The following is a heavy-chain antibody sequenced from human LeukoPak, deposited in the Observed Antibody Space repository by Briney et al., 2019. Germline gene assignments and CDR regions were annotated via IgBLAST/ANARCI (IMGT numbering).Heavy chain of an antibody. CDR2: IYSGGST. Sequence: GGSLRLSCAASGFTVSSNYMSLVRPAPGKGVEWVSVIYSGGSTYYPDSVKGRFTISRDNYKNTLYLQMNSLRAEDTAVYYCARGLPSGSYYFDYWGQGTLVTVSS. V-gene: IGHV3-66*01. D-gene: IGHD1-26*01. CDR3: ARGLPSGSYYFDY. CDR1: GFTVSSNY. J-gene: IGHJ4*02.